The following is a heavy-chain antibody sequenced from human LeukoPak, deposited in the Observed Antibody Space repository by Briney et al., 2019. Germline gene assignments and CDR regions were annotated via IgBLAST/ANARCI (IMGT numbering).Heavy chain of an antibody. CDR1: GFTFNSYG. V-gene: IGHV3-64*01. D-gene: IGHD4-17*01. Sequence: GGSLRLSCVTSGFTFNSYGFYWVRQAPGKGLEYVSAISSNGGSTYYANSVKGRFTISRDNSKNTLYLQMGSLRAEDMAVYYCARGLGSRGYYYYMDVWGKGTTVTVSS. CDR3: ARGLGSRGYYYYMDV. J-gene: IGHJ6*03. CDR2: ISSNGGST.